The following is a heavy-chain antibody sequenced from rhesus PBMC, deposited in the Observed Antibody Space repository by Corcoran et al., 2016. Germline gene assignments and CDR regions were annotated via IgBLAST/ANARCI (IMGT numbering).Heavy chain of an antibody. CDR2: IYGGRGST. V-gene: IGHV4S7*01. CDR1: GGSISGYYL. CDR3: ARETGVLTALFDY. J-gene: IGHJ4*01. D-gene: IGHD2-15*01. Sequence: QVQLQESGPGVVKPSETLSLTCAVSGGSISGYYLWSWIRQPPGKGLEWIGYIYGGRGSTSYNPSLNSRVIISIDTSKNQFSLKLSSVTAADTAVYYCARETGVLTALFDYWGQGVLVTVSS.